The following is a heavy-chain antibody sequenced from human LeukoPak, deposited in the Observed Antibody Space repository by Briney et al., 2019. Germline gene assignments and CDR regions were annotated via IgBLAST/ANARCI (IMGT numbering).Heavy chain of an antibody. V-gene: IGHV1-2*02. J-gene: IGHJ6*03. CDR3: AGAAAGDYYYYYMDV. D-gene: IGHD6-13*01. CDR2: INPNSGGT. CDR1: GYTFTGYY. Sequence: ASVKVSCKASGYTFTGYYMHWVRQAPGQGLEWMGWINPNSGGTNYAQKFQGRVTMTRDTSISTAYMELSSLRSEDTAVYYCAGAAAGDYYYYYMDVWGKGTTVTVSS.